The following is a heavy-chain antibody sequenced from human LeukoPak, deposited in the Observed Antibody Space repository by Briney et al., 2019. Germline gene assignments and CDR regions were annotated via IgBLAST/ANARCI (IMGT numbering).Heavy chain of an antibody. CDR3: ARGFHSVATWGYFDY. V-gene: IGHV3-23*01. Sequence: GGSLRLSCAASGFTFSTNAMSWVRQAPGKGLEWVSAISDTKTYYADAVKGRFTISRDNSKNTVYLQMNSLRVDDTAVYYCARGFHSVATWGYFDYWGQGALVTVSS. CDR1: GFTFSTNA. CDR2: ISDTKT. D-gene: IGHD5-12*01. J-gene: IGHJ4*02.